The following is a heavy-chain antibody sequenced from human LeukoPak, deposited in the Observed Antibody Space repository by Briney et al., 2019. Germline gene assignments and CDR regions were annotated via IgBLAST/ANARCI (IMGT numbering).Heavy chain of an antibody. V-gene: IGHV3-21*01. D-gene: IGHD4-17*01. CDR1: GFTFSSYS. Sequence: SGGSLRLSCAASGFTFSSYSMNWVRQAPGKGLEWVSSISSSSSYIYYADSVKGRFTISRDNAKNSLYLQMNSLRAEDTAVYYCARGAGDYGDYGWFDPWGQGTLVTVSS. J-gene: IGHJ5*02. CDR2: ISSSSSYI. CDR3: ARGAGDYGDYGWFDP.